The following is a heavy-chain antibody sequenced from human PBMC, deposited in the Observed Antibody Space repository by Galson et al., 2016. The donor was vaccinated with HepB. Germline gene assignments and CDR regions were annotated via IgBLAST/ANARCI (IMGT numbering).Heavy chain of an antibody. Sequence: SLRLSCAASGFTFRTYSMNWVRQAPGKGLEWVGRCRNRPKSYTTEYAASVKGRFTISRDDSKNSLFLEMDSLITEDTALYYCARVGPRRSNAFDLWGQGTFVTVSS. D-gene: IGHD1-26*01. CDR2: CRNRPKSYTT. CDR1: GFTFRTYS. CDR3: ARVGPRRSNAFDL. V-gene: IGHV3-72*01. J-gene: IGHJ3*01.